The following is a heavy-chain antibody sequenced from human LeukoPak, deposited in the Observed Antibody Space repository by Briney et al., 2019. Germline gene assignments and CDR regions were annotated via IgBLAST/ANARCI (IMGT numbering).Heavy chain of an antibody. CDR2: INHSGST. CDR1: GGSFSGYY. Sequence: SETLSLTCAVYGGSFSGYYWSWIRQPPGKGLEWIGEINHSGSTNYNPSLKSRVTISVDTSKNQFSLKLSSVTAADTAVYYCARYLAARVLGSRGFDYWGQGTLVTVSS. CDR3: ARYLAARVLGSRGFDY. J-gene: IGHJ4*02. V-gene: IGHV4-34*01. D-gene: IGHD6-6*01.